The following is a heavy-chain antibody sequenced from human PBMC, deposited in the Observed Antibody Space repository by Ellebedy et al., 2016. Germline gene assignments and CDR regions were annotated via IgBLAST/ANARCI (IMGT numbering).Heavy chain of an antibody. V-gene: IGHV3-9*01. CDR2: ISWDSAVI. J-gene: IGHJ4*02. CDR3: AKGTMDYFYH. D-gene: IGHD4/OR15-4a*01. CDR1: GFTFNYYA. Sequence: GGSLRLXCAGSGFTFNYYALHWVRQAPGKGLGWVSGISWDSAVIGYGGSVKGRFTISKDSAKNYLYLQMNSLRPEDTAFYYCAKGTMDYFYHWGQGTLVTASS.